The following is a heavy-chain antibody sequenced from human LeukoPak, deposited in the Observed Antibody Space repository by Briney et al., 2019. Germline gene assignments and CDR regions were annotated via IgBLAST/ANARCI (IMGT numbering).Heavy chain of an antibody. J-gene: IGHJ6*02. Sequence: GGSLRLSCAASGFTFNNYWMSWVRQAPGKGLEWVANIKQDGSEKCYVDSVKGRFTISRDNAKNSLYLQTNSLRAEDTAVYYCVRDRWELLSNSYHYCGLDVWGQGTTVTVSS. CDR1: GFTFNNYW. D-gene: IGHD2-15*01. CDR2: IKQDGSEK. CDR3: VRDRWELLSNSYHYCGLDV. V-gene: IGHV3-7*01.